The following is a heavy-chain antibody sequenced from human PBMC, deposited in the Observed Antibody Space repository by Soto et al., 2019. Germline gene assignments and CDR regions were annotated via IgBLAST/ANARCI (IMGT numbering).Heavy chain of an antibody. Sequence: PGGSLRLSCAASGVTFSSYWMHWVRQVPGKGLVWVSHINSDGTHTTYADSVKGRFTISRDNAKNTLYLQMTNMDPVDTATYYSAHKRWLAAIFHWGQGTLVTVSS. CDR1: GVTFSSYW. J-gene: IGHJ4*02. CDR2: INSDGTHT. CDR3: AHKRWLAAIFH. V-gene: IGHV3-74*03. D-gene: IGHD6-19*01.